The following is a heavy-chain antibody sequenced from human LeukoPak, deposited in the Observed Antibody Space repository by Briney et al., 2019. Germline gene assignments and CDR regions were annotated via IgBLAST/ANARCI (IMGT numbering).Heavy chain of an antibody. J-gene: IGHJ6*03. D-gene: IGHD4-17*01. CDR1: GFTFSSYA. Sequence: GGSLRLSCAASGFTFSSYAMSWVRQAPGKGLKWVSTISGGGGNTNYADSVKGRFTISRDNSKNTLYLQMNSLRAEDTAVYYCAKVCGDSDYYYYYMDVWGKGTTVTVSS. CDR3: AKVCGDSDYYYYYMDV. CDR2: ISGGGGNT. V-gene: IGHV3-23*01.